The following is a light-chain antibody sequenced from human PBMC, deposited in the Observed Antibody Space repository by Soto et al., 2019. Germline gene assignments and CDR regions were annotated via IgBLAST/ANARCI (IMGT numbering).Light chain of an antibody. J-gene: IGLJ1*01. CDR3: FSFTTTSTHV. CDR1: SNDIGIDKL. Sequence: QSVLTQPASVSGSPGQSITISCTGTSNDIGIDKLVSWYQQHPGRAPKLMIYEGFKRPSGVSNRFSGSKSGNSASLTISGLRPEEEAEYFCFSFTTTSTHVFGTGTKVTV. V-gene: IGLV2-23*01. CDR2: EGF.